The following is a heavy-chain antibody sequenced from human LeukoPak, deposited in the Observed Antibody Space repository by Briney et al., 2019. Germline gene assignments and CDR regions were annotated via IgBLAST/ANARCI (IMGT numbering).Heavy chain of an antibody. CDR3: ARGYCSSTSCSKGNWFDP. V-gene: IGHV3-13*01. CDR1: GFTFSSYD. CDR2: IGTAGDT. J-gene: IGHJ5*02. Sequence: GGSLRLSCAASGFTFSSYDMHWVRQATSKGLEWVSAIGTAGDTYYPGSVKGRFTISRENAKNSLYLQMNSLRAGDTAVYYCARGYCSSTSCSKGNWFDPWGQGTLVTVSS. D-gene: IGHD2-2*01.